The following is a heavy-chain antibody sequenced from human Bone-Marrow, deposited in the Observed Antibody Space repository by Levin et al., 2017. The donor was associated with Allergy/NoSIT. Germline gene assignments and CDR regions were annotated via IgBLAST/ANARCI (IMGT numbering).Heavy chain of an antibody. V-gene: IGHV3-33*01. CDR2: IWFDGSNK. CDR3: ARGAADITYYYYYYMDV. CDR1: GFTFSSYG. Sequence: GESLKISCAASGFTFSSYGMHWVRQAPGKGLEWVAVIWFDGSNKYYADSVKGRFTISRDNPKNTLYLQVNSLRAEDTAVYYCARGAADITYYYYYYMDVWGKGTTVTVSS. D-gene: IGHD6-13*01. J-gene: IGHJ6*03.